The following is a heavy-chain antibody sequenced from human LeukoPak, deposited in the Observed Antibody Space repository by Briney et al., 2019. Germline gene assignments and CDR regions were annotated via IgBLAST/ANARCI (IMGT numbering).Heavy chain of an antibody. J-gene: IGHJ6*02. CDR2: INPNSGGT. CDR1: GYTFTGYY. D-gene: IGHD4-17*01. Sequence: GASVKVSCKASGYTFTGYYMHWVRQAPGQGLEWMGWINPNSGGTNYAQKFQGRVTMTRDTSISTAYMELSRLRSDDTAVYYCARAQTVWGRSDYYGMDVWGQGTTVTVSS. CDR3: ARAQTVWGRSDYYGMDV. V-gene: IGHV1-2*02.